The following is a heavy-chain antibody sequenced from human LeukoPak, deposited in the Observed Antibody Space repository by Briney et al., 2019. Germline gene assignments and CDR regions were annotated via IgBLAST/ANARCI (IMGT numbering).Heavy chain of an antibody. D-gene: IGHD2-15*01. CDR3: AKVDCSGGSCYSEEDY. CDR1: GFTFSSYG. CDR2: IRDDGRNK. J-gene: IGHJ4*02. V-gene: IGHV3-30*02. Sequence: GGSLRLSCAASGFTFSSYGMHWVRQAPGKGLEWVAFIRDDGRNKYYADSVKGRFTISRDNYKNTLYLQMNSLRAEDTAVYFCAKVDCSGGSCYSEEDYWGQGTLVTVSS.